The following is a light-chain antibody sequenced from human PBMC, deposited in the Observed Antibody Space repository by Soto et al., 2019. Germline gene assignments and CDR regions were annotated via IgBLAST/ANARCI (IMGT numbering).Light chain of an antibody. V-gene: IGKV3-15*01. CDR1: RSVSSN. CDR3: QQRTT. J-gene: IGKJ1*01. Sequence: EIVMTQSPATLSVSPGERATLSCRASRSVSSNLAWYQQKPGQAPRLLIYGASTRATGIPARFSGSGSGTEFTLTISSLQSEDFAVYYCQQRTTFGQGTKVDIK. CDR2: GAS.